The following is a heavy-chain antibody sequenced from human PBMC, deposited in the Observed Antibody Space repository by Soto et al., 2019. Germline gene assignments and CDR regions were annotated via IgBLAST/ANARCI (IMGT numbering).Heavy chain of an antibody. Sequence: PGGSLRLSCAASGFTFSSYSMNWVRQAPGKGLEWFSSISSSSSYIYYADSVKGRFTISRDNAKNSLYLQMNSLRAEDTAVYYCARAHSTVRGVINYWGQGTLVTSPQ. CDR3: ARAHSTVRGVINY. CDR1: GFTFSSYS. V-gene: IGHV3-21*01. J-gene: IGHJ4*02. D-gene: IGHD3-10*01. CDR2: ISSSSSYI.